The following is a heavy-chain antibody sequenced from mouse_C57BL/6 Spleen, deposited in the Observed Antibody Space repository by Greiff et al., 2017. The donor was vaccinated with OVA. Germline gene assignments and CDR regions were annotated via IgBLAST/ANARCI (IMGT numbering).Heavy chain of an antibody. CDR3: ASCPPYETVFAY. D-gene: IGHD2-3*01. Sequence: VQLQQPGTELVKPGASVKLSCKASGYTFTSSWMHWVKQRPGQGLEWIGNINPSNGGTNYNEKFKSKATLTVDKSSSTAYMQLSSLTSEDSAVYYCASCPPYETVFAYWGQGTLVTVSA. CDR1: GYTFTSSW. CDR2: INPSNGGT. J-gene: IGHJ3*01. V-gene: IGHV1-53*01.